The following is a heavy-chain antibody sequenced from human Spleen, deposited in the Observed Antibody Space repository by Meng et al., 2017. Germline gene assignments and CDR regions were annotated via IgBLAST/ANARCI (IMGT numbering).Heavy chain of an antibody. CDR3: AGGGVVAWEVLQY. CDR2: IRQSGTT. V-gene: IGHV4-34*01. CDR1: GGPFNEYF. J-gene: IGHJ4*02. D-gene: IGHD1-26*01. Sequence: QVQLQQWGAGLLKPSETLSLTCAVYGGPFNEYFWSWIRQSPGKGLEWIGEIRQSGTTNYNASLRSRATISIDTSKNHFSLKLTSVTAADTAVYYCAGGGVVAWEVLQYLGQGTLVTVSS.